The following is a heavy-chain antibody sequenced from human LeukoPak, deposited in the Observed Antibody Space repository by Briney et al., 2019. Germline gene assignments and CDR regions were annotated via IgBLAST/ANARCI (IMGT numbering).Heavy chain of an antibody. CDR2: IYYSGST. CDR3: ARDSSGSYYRY. J-gene: IGHJ4*02. Sequence: PSETLSLTCTVSGGSISSSSHYWGWIRQPPGKGLEWIGSIYYSGSTYYNPSLKSRVTISVDTSKNQFSLKLSSVTAADTAVYYCARDSSGSYYRYWGQGTLVTVSS. V-gene: IGHV4-39*07. D-gene: IGHD1-26*01. CDR1: GGSISSSSHY.